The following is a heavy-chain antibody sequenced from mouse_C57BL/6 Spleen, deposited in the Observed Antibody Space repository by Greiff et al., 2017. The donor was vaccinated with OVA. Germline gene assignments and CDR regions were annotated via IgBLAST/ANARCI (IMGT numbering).Heavy chain of an antibody. J-gene: IGHJ2*01. CDR3: ARDDYYGSSFDY. D-gene: IGHD1-1*01. CDR1: GFTFSDYG. Sequence: EVMLVESGGGLVKPGGSLKLSCAASGFTFSDYGMHWVRQAPEKGLEWVAYISSGSSTIYYADTVKGRFTISRDNAKNTLFLQMTSLRSEDTAMYYCARDDYYGSSFDYWGQGTTLTVSS. V-gene: IGHV5-17*01. CDR2: ISSGSSTI.